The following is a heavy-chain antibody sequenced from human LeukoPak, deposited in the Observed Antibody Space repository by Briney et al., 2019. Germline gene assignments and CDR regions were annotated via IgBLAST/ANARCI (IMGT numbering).Heavy chain of an antibody. Sequence: ASVKVSCKASGYTFTGYYMHWVRQAPGQGLEWMGIINPSGGSTSYAQKLQGRVTMTRDTSTSTVYMELSSLRSEDTAVYYCARISIAVAGTIDYWGQGTLVTVSS. V-gene: IGHV1-46*03. CDR1: GYTFTGYY. CDR3: ARISIAVAGTIDY. J-gene: IGHJ4*02. D-gene: IGHD6-19*01. CDR2: INPSGGST.